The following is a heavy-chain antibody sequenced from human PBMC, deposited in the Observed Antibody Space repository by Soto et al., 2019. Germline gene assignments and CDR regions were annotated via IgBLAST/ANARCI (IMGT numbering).Heavy chain of an antibody. CDR2: ISAYNGNT. CDR3: ARDRGYSSGWYRGGRFDY. J-gene: IGHJ4*02. D-gene: IGHD6-19*01. CDR1: GYTFTSYG. V-gene: IGHV1-18*01. Sequence: GSVKVSCKASGYTFTSYGISWVRQAPGQGLEWMGWISAYNGNTNYAQKLQGRVTMTTDTSTSTAYMELRSLRSDDTAVYYCARDRGYSSGWYRGGRFDYWGQGTLVTVSS.